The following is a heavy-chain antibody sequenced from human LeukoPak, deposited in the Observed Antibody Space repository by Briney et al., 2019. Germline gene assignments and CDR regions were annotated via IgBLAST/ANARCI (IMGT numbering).Heavy chain of an antibody. V-gene: IGHV4-34*01. CDR3: ARAQPYSSGWYDAFDI. CDR2: INHRGST. Sequence: AETLSLTCAVYGGSFSGYYWSWIRQPPGKGLEWIGEINHRGSTNYNPSLKSRVTISVDTSKNQFSLKLSSVTAADTAVYYCARAQPYSSGWYDAFDIWGQGTMVTVSS. D-gene: IGHD6-19*01. CDR1: GGSFSGYY. J-gene: IGHJ3*02.